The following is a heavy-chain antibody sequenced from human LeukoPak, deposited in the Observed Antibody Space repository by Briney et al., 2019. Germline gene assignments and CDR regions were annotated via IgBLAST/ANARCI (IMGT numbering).Heavy chain of an antibody. CDR1: GFTFSSYT. J-gene: IGHJ6*03. D-gene: IGHD6-19*01. CDR2: ITDSSSYI. CDR3: ARGSVSEARIAVAGTPYYYYYMDV. Sequence: GGSLRLSCAASGFTFSSYTMNWVRQAPGKGLEWVSSITDSSSYIYYADSVKGRFTISRDNAKNSLYLQMNSLRAEDTAVYYCARGSVSEARIAVAGTPYYYYYMDVWGKGTTVTVSS. V-gene: IGHV3-21*01.